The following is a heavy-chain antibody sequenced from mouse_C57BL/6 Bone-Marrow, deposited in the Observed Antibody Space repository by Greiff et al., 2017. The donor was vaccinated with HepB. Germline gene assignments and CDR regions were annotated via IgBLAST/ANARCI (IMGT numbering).Heavy chain of an antibody. V-gene: IGHV5-4*01. CDR2: ISDGGSYT. Sequence: EVQLQESGGGLVKPGGSLKLSCAASGFTFSSYAMSWVRQTPEKRLEWVATISDGGSYTYYPDNVKGRFTISRDNAKNNLYLQMSHLKSEDTAMYYCARGYDPMDYWGQGTSVTVSS. CDR3: ARGYDPMDY. CDR1: GFTFSSYA. J-gene: IGHJ4*01. D-gene: IGHD2-3*01.